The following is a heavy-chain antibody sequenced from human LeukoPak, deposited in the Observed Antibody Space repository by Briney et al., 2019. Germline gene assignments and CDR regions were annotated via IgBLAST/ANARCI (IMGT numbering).Heavy chain of an antibody. D-gene: IGHD2-2*01. J-gene: IGHJ4*02. CDR2: ISGPGGKT. Sequence: PGGSLRLSCAASGFAFTRYAMKWVRQAPGKGLEWVSTISGPGGKTYYAGSVKGRFTIARDNSKNTVYLQMNSLRAGDTAVYYCAREATSTSGWYIDYWGQGTLVTVSS. CDR3: AREATSTSGWYIDY. V-gene: IGHV3-23*01. CDR1: GFAFTRYA.